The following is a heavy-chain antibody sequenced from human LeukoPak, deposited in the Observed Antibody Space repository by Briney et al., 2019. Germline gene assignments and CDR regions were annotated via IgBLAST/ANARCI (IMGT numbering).Heavy chain of an antibody. CDR3: ARYCSGGSCLDY. V-gene: IGHV3-74*01. J-gene: IGHJ4*02. D-gene: IGHD2-15*01. CDR1: GFTFSSYW. Sequence: PGGSLRLSCAASGFTFSSYWMHWVRQAPGKGPVWVSRINSDGSSTSYADSVKGRFTISRDNAKNTLYLQMNSLRAEDTAVYYCARYCSGGSCLDYWGQGTLVTVSS. CDR2: INSDGSST.